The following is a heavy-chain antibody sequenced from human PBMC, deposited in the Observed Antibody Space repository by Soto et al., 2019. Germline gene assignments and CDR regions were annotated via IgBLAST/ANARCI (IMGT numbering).Heavy chain of an antibody. CDR1: GGTFSSYA. CDR3: ARTNYYDSSGYLERYYYYGMDV. CDR2: IIPIFGTA. Sequence: SVKVSCKASGGTFSSYAIGWVRQAPGQGLEWMGGIIPIFGTANYAQKFQGRVTITADKSTSTAYMELSSLRSEDTAVYYCARTNYYDSSGYLERYYYYGMDVWGQGTTVTVSS. V-gene: IGHV1-69*06. J-gene: IGHJ6*02. D-gene: IGHD3-22*01.